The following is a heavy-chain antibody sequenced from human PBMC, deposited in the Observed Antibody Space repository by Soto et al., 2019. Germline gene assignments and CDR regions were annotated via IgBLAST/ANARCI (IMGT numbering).Heavy chain of an antibody. Sequence: QVHLVQSGAEVKKPGASVKVSCQASGYAFTSYGITCVRQAPGQGLEWMGWISAHNGNTTYAQKLQGRVTVTRDTSTSRAYMELRSMRSDYAGVSYCARGRYVDYWGHGALVTVSS. V-gene: IGHV1-18*01. D-gene: IGHD1-1*01. CDR3: ARGRYVDY. J-gene: IGHJ4*01. CDR2: ISAHNGNT. CDR1: GYAFTSYG.